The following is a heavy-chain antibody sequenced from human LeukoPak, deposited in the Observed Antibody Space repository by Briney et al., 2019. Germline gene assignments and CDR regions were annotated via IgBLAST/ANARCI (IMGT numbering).Heavy chain of an antibody. CDR1: GGSISSGSYY. D-gene: IGHD1-14*01. CDR3: ARTPRTGTTYDY. J-gene: IGHJ4*02. Sequence: SETVSLTCTVSGGSISSGSYYWSWIRQPAGKGLEWIGRIYTSGSTNYNPSLKSRVTISVDTSKNQFSLKLSSVTAADTAVYYCARTPRTGTTYDYWGQGTLVTVSS. CDR2: IYTSGST. V-gene: IGHV4-61*02.